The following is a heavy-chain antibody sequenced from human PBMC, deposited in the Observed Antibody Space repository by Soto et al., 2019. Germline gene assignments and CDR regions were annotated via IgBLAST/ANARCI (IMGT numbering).Heavy chain of an antibody. CDR1: GFTFSDYY. CDR3: ARDRKFGSGSPDY. Sequence: QVQLVESGGGLVKPGGSLRLSCAASGFTFSDYYMSWIRQAPGKGLEWVSYISTRSTYTNYADSVKGRFTISRDNAKNSLYLQINSLRAEDMAVYYCARDRKFGSGSPDYWGQGTLVTVSS. J-gene: IGHJ4*02. V-gene: IGHV3-11*05. CDR2: ISTRSTYT. D-gene: IGHD3-10*01.